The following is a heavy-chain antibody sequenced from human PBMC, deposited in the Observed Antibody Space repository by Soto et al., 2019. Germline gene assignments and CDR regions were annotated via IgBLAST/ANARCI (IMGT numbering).Heavy chain of an antibody. D-gene: IGHD5-18*01. CDR3: ARFGSTAMIRKYNWFDP. CDR1: GYTFTSYG. Sequence: QVQLVQSGAEVKKPGASVKVSCKASGYTFTSYGISWVRQAPGQGLEWMGWISGYNGNTNYAQKLQGRVTMTTDTSTSKAYMELRSLRSDDTAVYYCARFGSTAMIRKYNWFDPWGQGTLVTVSS. J-gene: IGHJ5*02. CDR2: ISGYNGNT. V-gene: IGHV1-18*01.